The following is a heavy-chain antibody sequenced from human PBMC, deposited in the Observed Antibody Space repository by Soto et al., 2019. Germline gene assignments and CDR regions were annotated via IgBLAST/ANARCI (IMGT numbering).Heavy chain of an antibody. Sequence: GGSLRLSCAASGFTFSTYWMTWVRQAPGRGLEWVANINQDGSRKYYVDSVKGRFTISRGNAKNSLYLQMNSLRAEDTAVYYCSRGAYYDFWSGFQSWFDPWGQGTLVTVS. CDR2: INQDGSRK. D-gene: IGHD3-3*01. CDR3: SRGAYYDFWSGFQSWFDP. CDR1: GFTFSTYW. V-gene: IGHV3-7*01. J-gene: IGHJ5*02.